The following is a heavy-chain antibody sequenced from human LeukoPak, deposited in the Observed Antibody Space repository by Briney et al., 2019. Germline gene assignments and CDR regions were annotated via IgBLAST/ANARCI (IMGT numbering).Heavy chain of an antibody. CDR3: ARLLRGYYFDY. CDR2: IYYSGST. CDR1: GGSISSYY. J-gene: IGHJ4*02. Sequence: SETLSLTCTVSGGSISSYYWSWIRQPPGKGLEWIGYIYYSGSTNYNPSPKSRVTISVDTSKNQFSLKLSSVTAADTAVYYCARLLRGYYFDYWGQGTLVTVSS. V-gene: IGHV4-59*01.